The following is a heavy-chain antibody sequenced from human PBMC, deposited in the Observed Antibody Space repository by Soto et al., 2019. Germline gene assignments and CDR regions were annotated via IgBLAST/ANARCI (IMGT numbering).Heavy chain of an antibody. CDR1: GDSISSSTYF. CDR3: ASPKIAFYNWFDP. V-gene: IGHV4-39*01. D-gene: IGHD3-3*02. Sequence: SETLSLTCTVSGDSISSSTYFWGWVRQPPGKGLEWIGSIYYSGSTYYNPSLKSRVTISVDTSKNQFSLKLSSVTAADTAVYYCASPKIAFYNWFDPWGQGTLVTVSS. CDR2: IYYSGST. J-gene: IGHJ5*02.